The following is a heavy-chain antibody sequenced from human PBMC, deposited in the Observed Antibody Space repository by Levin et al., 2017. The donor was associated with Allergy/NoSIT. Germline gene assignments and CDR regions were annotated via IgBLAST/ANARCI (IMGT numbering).Heavy chain of an antibody. CDR2: ISAYNGNT. CDR1: GYTFTSYG. D-gene: IGHD2-15*01. J-gene: IGHJ4*02. V-gene: IGHV1-18*01. CDR3: ARVPHCSGGSCHIAIDY. Sequence: VASVKVSCKASGYTFTSYGISWVRQAPGQGLEWMGWISAYNGNTNYAQKLQGRVTMTTDTSTSTAYMELRSLRSDDTAVYYCARVPHCSGGSCHIAIDYWGQGTLVTVSS.